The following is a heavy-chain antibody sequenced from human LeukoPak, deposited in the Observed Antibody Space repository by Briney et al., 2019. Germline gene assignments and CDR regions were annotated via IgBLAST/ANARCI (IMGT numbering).Heavy chain of an antibody. CDR3: ARRRYYDSSGYYPTYYFDY. CDR2: IYYPVDT. Sequence: SETLSLTCTVSGDSFIGSYWSWIRQAPGQGLEWIGYIYYPVDTNYNPSLQSRVTISVDISKKQFSLRLTSVTAADTAVYYCARRRYYDSSGYYPTYYFDYWGQGILVTVSS. D-gene: IGHD3-22*01. J-gene: IGHJ4*02. V-gene: IGHV4-59*01. CDR1: GDSFIGSY.